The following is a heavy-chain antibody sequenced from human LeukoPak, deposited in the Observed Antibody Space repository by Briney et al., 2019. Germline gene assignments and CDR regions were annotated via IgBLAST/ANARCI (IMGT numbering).Heavy chain of an antibody. CDR2: IYYSGST. CDR3: ARESRTYYYDSSGYYNAFDI. V-gene: IGHV4-59*01. Sequence: SETLSLTCTVSGGSISSYYWSWIRQPPGKGLEWIGYIYYSGSTNYNPSLKSRVTISVDTSKNQFSLKLSSVTAADTAVYYCARESRTYYYDSSGYYNAFDIWGQGTMVTVSS. CDR1: GGSISSYY. J-gene: IGHJ3*02. D-gene: IGHD3-22*01.